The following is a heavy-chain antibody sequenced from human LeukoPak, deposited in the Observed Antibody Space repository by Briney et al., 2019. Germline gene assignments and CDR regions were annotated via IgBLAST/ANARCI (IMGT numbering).Heavy chain of an antibody. J-gene: IGHJ6*03. CDR3: ARGRQDVTMIVVVMTAVSYYLDV. CDR1: GGSFSGHY. D-gene: IGHD3-22*01. CDR2: MNPSGST. V-gene: IGHV4-34*01. Sequence: SETLSLTCAVYGGSFSGHYWTWIRQTPEKGLEWIGEMNPSGSTNYNPSLKSRVTISVDTSKNQFSLELSFVTAADTAVYYCARGRQDVTMIVVVMTAVSYYLDVWGKGTTVTVS.